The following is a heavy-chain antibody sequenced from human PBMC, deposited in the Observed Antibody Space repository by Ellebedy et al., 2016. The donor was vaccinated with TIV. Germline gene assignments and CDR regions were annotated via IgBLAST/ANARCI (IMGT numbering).Heavy chain of an antibody. V-gene: IGHV3-21*01. CDR1: GFNFHNYA. CDR3: ARDGILGASSIFYFDY. J-gene: IGHJ4*02. CDR2: IDVSRRYI. Sequence: GESLKISXAASGFNFHNYAMNWVRQVPGKGLEWVSSIDVSRRYIYYADSVKGRFTISRDDANQSVYLQMSSLRAEDTAVYYCARDGILGASSIFYFDYWGQGTLVTVSS. D-gene: IGHD1-26*01.